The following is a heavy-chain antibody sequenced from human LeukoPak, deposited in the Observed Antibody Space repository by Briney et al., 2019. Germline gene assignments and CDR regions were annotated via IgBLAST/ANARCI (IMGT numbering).Heavy chain of an antibody. V-gene: IGHV3-11*06. J-gene: IGHJ4*02. CDR2: ISSSSSDT. CDR1: GCTFSDYY. Sequence: GGSLRLSCAASGCTFSDYYMSWIRQAPGKGLEWVSYISSSSSDTNYVDSVKGRFTISRDNAKNSLYLQMNSLRAEDTAVYYCARGIEAKRRSAATCNYFDYWGQGTLVTVSS. D-gene: IGHD5-12*01. CDR3: ARGIEAKRRSAATCNYFDY.